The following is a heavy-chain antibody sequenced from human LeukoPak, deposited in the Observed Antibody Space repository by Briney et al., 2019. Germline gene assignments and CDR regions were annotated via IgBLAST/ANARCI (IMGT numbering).Heavy chain of an antibody. CDR3: ARDRGHTVTTQESNWFDP. CDR2: IYYSGST. V-gene: IGHV4-30-4*01. CDR1: GGSISRGDYY. J-gene: IGHJ5*02. Sequence: PSETLSLTCTVSGGSISRGDYYWSWSRQPPGKGLECIGYIYYSGSTYYNPSLKSRVTISVDTSKNQFSLKLSSVTAADTAVYYCARDRGHTVTTQESNWFDPWGQGTLVTVSS. D-gene: IGHD4-17*01.